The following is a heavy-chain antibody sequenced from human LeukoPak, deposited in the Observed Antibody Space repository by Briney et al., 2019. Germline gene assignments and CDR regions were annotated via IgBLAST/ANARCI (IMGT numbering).Heavy chain of an antibody. D-gene: IGHD3-22*01. CDR3: ARGWEFYDSNGYVFDI. Sequence: SETLSLTCTVSGGSINNYYCSWIRQSPGKGLEWIGSRLFTGSASYNSSLRSRATISMGTSKNQFSLKLTSVTAADTAVYYCARGWEFYDSNGYVFDIWGQGKMVSVAS. J-gene: IGHJ3*02. CDR1: GGSINNYY. CDR2: RLFTGSA. V-gene: IGHV4-59*01.